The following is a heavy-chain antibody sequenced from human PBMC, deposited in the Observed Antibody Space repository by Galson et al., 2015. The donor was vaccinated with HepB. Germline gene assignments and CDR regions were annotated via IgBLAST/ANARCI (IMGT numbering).Heavy chain of an antibody. Sequence: ETLSLTCSVSGGSVSSGSYYWNWIRQPPGKGPEWIGYIYYSGITNYNPSLKRRVTISLDTSNNQFSLKLSSLTAADTAVYYCTTGGVWGQGTTVTVSS. J-gene: IGHJ6*02. CDR3: TTGGV. CDR2: IYYSGIT. V-gene: IGHV4-61*01. D-gene: IGHD3-16*01. CDR1: GGSVSSGSYY.